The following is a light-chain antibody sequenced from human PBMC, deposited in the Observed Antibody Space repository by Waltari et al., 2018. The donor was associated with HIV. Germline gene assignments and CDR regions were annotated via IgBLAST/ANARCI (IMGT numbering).Light chain of an antibody. V-gene: IGLV2-8*01. CDR1: SSDIGGYNY. CDR3: SSYAGSNSWV. J-gene: IGLJ3*02. CDR2: EVN. Sequence: QSALTQPPSASGSPGQSVPISSTGTSSDIGGYNYVPWYQQYPGKAPKFTIHEVNKRPSGVPDRFSGSKSGNTASLTVSGRQAEDEAYYYCSSYAGSNSWVFGGGTKLTVL.